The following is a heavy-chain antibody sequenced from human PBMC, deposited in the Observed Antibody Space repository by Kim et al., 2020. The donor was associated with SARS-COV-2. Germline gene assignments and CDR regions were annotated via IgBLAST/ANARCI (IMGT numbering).Heavy chain of an antibody. V-gene: IGHV3-23*03. CDR3: AKGGYDILTPLDY. Sequence: GGSLRLSCAASGFTFSSYAMTWVRQAPGKGLEWVSLIYSDGSGTYYADSVKGRFTISRDNSKNTLYLQMNSLRVEDTAVDYCAKGGYDILTPLDYWGQGTLVTVSS. CDR2: IYSDGSGT. D-gene: IGHD3-9*01. CDR1: GFTFSSYA. J-gene: IGHJ4*02.